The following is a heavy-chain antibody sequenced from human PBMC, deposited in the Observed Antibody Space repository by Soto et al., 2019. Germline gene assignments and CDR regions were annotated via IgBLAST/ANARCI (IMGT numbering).Heavy chain of an antibody. CDR1: GFTFSSYG. V-gene: IGHV3-33*01. D-gene: IGHD3-22*01. J-gene: IGHJ4*02. Sequence: PGGSRRRSWAASGFTFSSYGMHWGGQAPGKGLEWVAVIWYDGSNKYYADSVKGRFTISRDNSKNTLYLQMNSLRAEDTAVYYCARESYYYDSSGYSHSLYFDYWGQGTLVTVSS. CDR3: ARESYYYDSSGYSHSLYFDY. CDR2: IWYDGSNK.